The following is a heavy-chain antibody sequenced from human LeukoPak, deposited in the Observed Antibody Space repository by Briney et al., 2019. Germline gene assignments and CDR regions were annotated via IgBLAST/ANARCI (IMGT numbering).Heavy chain of an antibody. CDR1: GGSISSSNYF. V-gene: IGHV4-39*01. Sequence: PSETLSLTCTVSGGSISSSNYFWGWIRQPPGKGLEWIGSIYYSGSTYYNPPLKSRVTISVDTSKNHFSLKLSSVTAADTALYYCARHPARRNAFDIWGQGTMVTVSS. J-gene: IGHJ3*02. CDR3: ARHPARRNAFDI. CDR2: IYYSGST.